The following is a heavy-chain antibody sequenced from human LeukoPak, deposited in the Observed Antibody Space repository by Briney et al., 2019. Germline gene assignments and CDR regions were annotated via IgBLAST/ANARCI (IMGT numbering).Heavy chain of an antibody. CDR2: IYYSGST. J-gene: IGHJ4*02. CDR3: AREAYDSSGYSPTDY. V-gene: IGHV4-39*01. Sequence: SETLSLTCTVSGGSVSSGSYYWSWIRQPPGKGLEWIGSIYYSGSTYYNPSLKSRVTISVDTSKNQFSLKLSSVTAADTAVYYCAREAYDSSGYSPTDYWGQGTLVTVSS. CDR1: GGSVSSGSYY. D-gene: IGHD3-22*01.